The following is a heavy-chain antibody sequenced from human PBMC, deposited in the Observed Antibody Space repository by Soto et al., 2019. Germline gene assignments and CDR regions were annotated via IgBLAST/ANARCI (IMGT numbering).Heavy chain of an antibody. Sequence: GGSLRLSCAASGFTFSSYGMHWVRQAPGKGLEWVAVIWYDGSNKYYADSAKGRFTISRDNSKNTLYLQMNSLRAEDTAVYYCARGLGYCSSTSCFKPYYYYYGMDVWGQGTTVTVSS. CDR2: IWYDGSNK. CDR1: GFTFSSYG. J-gene: IGHJ6*02. V-gene: IGHV3-33*01. CDR3: ARGLGYCSSTSCFKPYYYYYGMDV. D-gene: IGHD2-2*01.